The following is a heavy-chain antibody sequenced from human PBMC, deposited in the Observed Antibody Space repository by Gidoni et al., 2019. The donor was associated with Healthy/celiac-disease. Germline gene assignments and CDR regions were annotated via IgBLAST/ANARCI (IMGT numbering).Heavy chain of an antibody. V-gene: IGHV3-21*01. Sequence: EVQPGESGWGLVKPGGALRPHCAASGFILSSHSMNWVRQAAGKGLEWGSTISSGSSYYYSDDAVKGRFTTSNNTAKKSLYLQMSSRRAEDAAVYYCARDSAAPMGIDYWGQGTLVTVSS. D-gene: IGHD3-10*01. CDR1: GFILSSHS. CDR3: ARDSAAPMGIDY. J-gene: IGHJ4*02. CDR2: ISSGSSYY.